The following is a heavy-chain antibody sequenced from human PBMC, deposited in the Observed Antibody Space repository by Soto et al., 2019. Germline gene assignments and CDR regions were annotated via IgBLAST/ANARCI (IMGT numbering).Heavy chain of an antibody. CDR1: GFTLDHYT. D-gene: IGHD3-9*01. CDR3: ARDREPDGIWTFDS. Sequence: PGGSLRLCCAAFGFTLDHYTMGWVRQAPGKGLEWVAESFSSGGTQYADSVQGRFTISRDNSRNMVFLQMNGLRVEDTALYYCARDREPDGIWTFDSWGQGALVTVSS. V-gene: IGHV3-53*01. J-gene: IGHJ4*02. CDR2: SFSSGGT.